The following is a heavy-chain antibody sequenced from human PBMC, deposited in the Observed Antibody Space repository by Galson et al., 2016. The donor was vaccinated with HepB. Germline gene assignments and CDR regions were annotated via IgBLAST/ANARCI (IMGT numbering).Heavy chain of an antibody. Sequence: SLRLSCAASGFTFSDYTMIWVRQAPGKGLEWVSYISHSSDLIHYTDSVKGRFTISRDNAKNSLYLQMNSLRAEDTAVYYCVRGRINWDNWFDPWGQGALVTVSS. V-gene: IGHV3-48*01. CDR3: VRGRINWDNWFDP. D-gene: IGHD7-27*01. CDR2: ISHSSDLI. CDR1: GFTFSDYT. J-gene: IGHJ5*02.